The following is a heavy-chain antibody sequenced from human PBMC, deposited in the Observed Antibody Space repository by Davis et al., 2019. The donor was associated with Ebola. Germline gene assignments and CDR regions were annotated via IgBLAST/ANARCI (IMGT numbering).Heavy chain of an antibody. CDR2: ISVIDGNT. CDR1: GYIFTNYG. D-gene: IGHD3-9*01. Sequence: ASVKVSCKASGYIFTNYGVSWLRQAPGQGLEWMGWISVIDGNTCDAQKFQGRVTMTADTSTSTIYMELRSLTSDDTDIYYCVRHYDTTYWNDPWGQGTLVTVSS. CDR3: VRHYDTTYWNDP. V-gene: IGHV1-18*01. J-gene: IGHJ5*02.